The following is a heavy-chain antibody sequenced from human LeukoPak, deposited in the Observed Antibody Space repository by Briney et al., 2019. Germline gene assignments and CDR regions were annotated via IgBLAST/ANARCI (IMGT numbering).Heavy chain of an antibody. CDR2: ISDCGGST. V-gene: IGHV3-23*01. J-gene: IGHJ4*02. CDR1: GFTFSNYA. D-gene: IGHD3-3*02. CDR3: AIISYDY. Sequence: GGSLRPSCAASGFTFSNYAISWVRQAPGKGLEWVSSISDCGGSTYYADSVKGRFTISRDNSKNTLYLQMNSLRAEDTAVYYCAIISYDYWGQGTLVTVSS.